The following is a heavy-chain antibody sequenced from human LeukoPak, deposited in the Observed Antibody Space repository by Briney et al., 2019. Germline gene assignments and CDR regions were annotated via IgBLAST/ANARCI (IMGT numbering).Heavy chain of an antibody. Sequence: SETLSLTCAVFGVSINDYSWSWIRQSPGKGLEWIGEISHTEGTRYNASLESRVTMSVGTSENQLSLKLIFVTAADTAVYYCARIRCGHSGSVCYNHWGLGTLVTVSS. CDR3: ARIRCGHSGSVCYNH. J-gene: IGHJ1*01. CDR1: GVSINDYS. D-gene: IGHD3-9*01. CDR2: ISHTEGT. V-gene: IGHV4-34*01.